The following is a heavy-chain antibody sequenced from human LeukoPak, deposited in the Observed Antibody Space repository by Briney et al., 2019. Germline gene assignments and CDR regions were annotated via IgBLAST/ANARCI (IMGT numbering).Heavy chain of an antibody. D-gene: IGHD4-17*01. CDR1: GGSFSGYY. Sequence: PLETLSLTCAVYGGSFSGYYWSWIRQPPGKGLEWIGEINHSGSTNYNPSLKSRVTISVDTSKNQFSLKLSSVTAADTAVYYCARGDYGASYWFDPWGQGTLVTVSS. J-gene: IGHJ5*02. CDR3: ARGDYGASYWFDP. V-gene: IGHV4-34*01. CDR2: INHSGST.